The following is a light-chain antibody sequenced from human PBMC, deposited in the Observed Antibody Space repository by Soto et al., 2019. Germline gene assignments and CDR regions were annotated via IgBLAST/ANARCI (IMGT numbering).Light chain of an antibody. Sequence: DIVMTQSPYSLAVSLGERTTINCKSSQTVLYHSNNKNYLAWYHQKPGQPPKLLIYWASTRESGVPARFSGSGSGTDFTLTISRLEPEDFAVYYCQQYGSSGTFGQGTKVDIK. CDR2: WAS. V-gene: IGKV4-1*01. CDR1: QTVLYHSNNKNY. J-gene: IGKJ1*01. CDR3: QQYGSSGT.